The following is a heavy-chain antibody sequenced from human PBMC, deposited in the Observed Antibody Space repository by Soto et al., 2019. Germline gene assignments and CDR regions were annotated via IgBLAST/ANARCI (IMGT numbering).Heavy chain of an antibody. V-gene: IGHV3-73*02. D-gene: IGHD2-2*01. J-gene: IGHJ4*02. Sequence: EVQLVESGGGLVQPGGSLKLSCAASGFTFSGSAMHWVRQASGKGLEWVGRIRSKANSYATAYAASVKGRFTISRDDSKNTAYLQMNSLKTEDTAVYYCTRSAAAADYWGQGTLVTVSS. CDR1: GFTFSGSA. CDR2: IRSKANSYAT. CDR3: TRSAAAADY.